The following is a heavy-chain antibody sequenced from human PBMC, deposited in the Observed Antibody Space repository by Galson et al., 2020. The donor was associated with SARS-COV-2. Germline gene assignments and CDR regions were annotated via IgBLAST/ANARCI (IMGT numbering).Heavy chain of an antibody. CDR3: ARVITLYDSSGYFYVEDS. D-gene: IGHD3-22*01. J-gene: IGHJ4*02. CDR2: INRNGRST. Sequence: GGSLRLSCAGSGFSFDEYAMSWVRQPPGKGLEWVSEINRNGRSTTYADSVKGRFTISRDNAENALYLQMNSLRAEDTAMYYCARVITLYDSSGYFYVEDSWGQGTLVIVSS. CDR1: GFSFDEYA. V-gene: IGHV3-20*04.